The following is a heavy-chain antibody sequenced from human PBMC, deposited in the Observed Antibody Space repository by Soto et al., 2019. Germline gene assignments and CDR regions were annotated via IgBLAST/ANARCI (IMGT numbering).Heavy chain of an antibody. D-gene: IGHD2-8*02. CDR3: AAGAVPYGMDV. Sequence: ASVKVSCKVSGYTLTELSMHWVRQPPGKGLEWMGGFDPEDAETIYARRFRGRVTMTEDTSADTAYMELSSLRSEDTAVYYCAAGAVPYGMDVWGQGTTVTVSS. CDR1: GYTLTELS. CDR2: FDPEDAET. V-gene: IGHV1-24*01. J-gene: IGHJ6*02.